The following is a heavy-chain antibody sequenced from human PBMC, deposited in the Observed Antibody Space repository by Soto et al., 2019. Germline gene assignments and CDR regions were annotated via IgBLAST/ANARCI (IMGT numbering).Heavy chain of an antibody. Sequence: GGSLRLSCAASGFTFSSYSMNWVRQAPGKGLEWVSSISSSSSYIYYADSVKGRFTISRDNSKNTLYLQMNSLRAEDTAVYYRARDDFWSGYYFDYWGQGTLVTVSS. J-gene: IGHJ4*02. CDR3: ARDDFWSGYYFDY. CDR2: ISSSSSYI. CDR1: GFTFSSYS. V-gene: IGHV3-21*01. D-gene: IGHD3-3*01.